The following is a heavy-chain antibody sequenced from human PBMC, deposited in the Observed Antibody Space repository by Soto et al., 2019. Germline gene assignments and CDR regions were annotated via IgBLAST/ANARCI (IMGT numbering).Heavy chain of an antibody. D-gene: IGHD3-22*01. CDR3: ARLCITMIVVGSYGMDV. Sequence: QVQLQESGPGLVKPSQTLSLTCTVSGGSISSGGYYWSWIRQHPGKGLEWIGYIYYRGSTYYNPSLKSRVTISVDTSKNQFSLKLSSVTAADTAVYYCARLCITMIVVGSYGMDVWGPGTTVTVSS. V-gene: IGHV4-31*03. CDR2: IYYRGST. CDR1: GGSISSGGYY. J-gene: IGHJ6*02.